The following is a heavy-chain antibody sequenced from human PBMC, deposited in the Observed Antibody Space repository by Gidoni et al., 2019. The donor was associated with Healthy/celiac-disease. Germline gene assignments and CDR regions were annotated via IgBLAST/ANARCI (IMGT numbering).Heavy chain of an antibody. J-gene: IGHJ5*02. CDR3: AAMTPNWFDP. CDR2: IYHSGSP. V-gene: IGHV4-38-2*01. Sequence: QVQLQESGPGLVKPSETLSLTCAVSGYSISSGYYWGWIRQPPGKGLEWIGSIYHSGSPYYNPSLKSRVTISVDTSKNQFSLKLSSVTAADTAVYYCAAMTPNWFDPWGQGTLVTVSS. CDR1: GYSISSGYY.